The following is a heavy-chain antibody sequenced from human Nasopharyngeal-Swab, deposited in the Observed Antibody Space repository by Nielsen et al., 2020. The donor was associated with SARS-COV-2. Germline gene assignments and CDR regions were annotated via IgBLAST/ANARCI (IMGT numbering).Heavy chain of an antibody. V-gene: IGHV4-59*01. J-gene: IGHJ4*02. CDR1: GGSISSYY. D-gene: IGHD3-10*01. CDR2: IYYSGST. CDR3: ARGFDY. Sequence: SETLSLTCTVSGGSISSYYWSWIWKHTGKGLEWIGYIYYSGSTNYNPSLKSRVTISVDTSKNQFSLKLSSVTAADTAVYYCARGFDYWGQGTLVTVSS.